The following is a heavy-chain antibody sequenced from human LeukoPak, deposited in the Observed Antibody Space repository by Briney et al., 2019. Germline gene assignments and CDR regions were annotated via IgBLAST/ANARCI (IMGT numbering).Heavy chain of an antibody. V-gene: IGHV3-21*01. CDR2: ISSSSSYI. CDR1: GFTFSSYA. J-gene: IGHJ6*02. CDR3: ARDYCSGGSCYSSRMGPYYYYGMDV. Sequence: PGGSLRLSCAASGFTFSSYAMSWVRQAPGKGLEWVSSISSSSSYIYYADSVKGRFTISRDNAKNSLYLQMNSLRAEDTAVYYCARDYCSGGSCYSSRMGPYYYYGMDVWGQGTTVTVSS. D-gene: IGHD2-15*01.